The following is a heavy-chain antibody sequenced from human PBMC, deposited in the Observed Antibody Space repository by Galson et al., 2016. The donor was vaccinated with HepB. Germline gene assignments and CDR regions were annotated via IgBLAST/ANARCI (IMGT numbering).Heavy chain of an antibody. D-gene: IGHD6-19*01. J-gene: IGHJ4*02. CDR3: ARRGIAVAGRGTIDD. CDR1: AYSFTSYW. CDR2: IYPGDSDT. V-gene: IGHV5-51*01. Sequence: QSGAEVKKPGESLRISCKGSAYSFTSYWIGWVRQMPGKGLEWMAMIYPGDSDTRYSPSFQGQVTISADKSISTAYLQWRSLKASDTAMYYCARRGIAVAGRGTIDDWGQGTRVTGAS.